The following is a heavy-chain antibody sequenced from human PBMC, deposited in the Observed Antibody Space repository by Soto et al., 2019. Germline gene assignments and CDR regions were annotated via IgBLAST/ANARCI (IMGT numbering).Heavy chain of an antibody. CDR1: GSTFPNYY. CDR2: ITPTGGGRT. CDR3: AREIRYCIGGSCYQGGYYYYGMDV. Sequence: ASVKVSCKASGSTFPNYYMHWVRQAPGQGLEGLGIITPTGGGRTKYSQKFQGRVTMTRDTSTSTVYMDLSSLRSEDTAVYYCAREIRYCIGGSCYQGGYYYYGMDVWGQGTTVTVSS. V-gene: IGHV1-46*01. J-gene: IGHJ6*02. D-gene: IGHD2-15*01.